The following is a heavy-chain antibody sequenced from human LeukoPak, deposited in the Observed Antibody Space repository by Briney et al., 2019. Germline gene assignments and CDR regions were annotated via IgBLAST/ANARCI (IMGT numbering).Heavy chain of an antibody. CDR1: GFTFSSYE. V-gene: IGHV3-48*03. CDR3: ARIPRIDTAMAGNDY. Sequence: PGGSLRLSCAASGFTFSSYEMNWVRQAPGKGLEWVSYISSSGSTIYYADSVKGRFTISRDNAKNSLYLQMNSLRAEDTAVYYCARIPRIDTAMAGNDYWGQGTLDTVSS. J-gene: IGHJ4*02. CDR2: ISSSGSTI. D-gene: IGHD5-18*01.